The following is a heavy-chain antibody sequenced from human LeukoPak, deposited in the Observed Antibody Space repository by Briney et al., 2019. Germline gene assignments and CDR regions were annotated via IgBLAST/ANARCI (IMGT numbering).Heavy chain of an antibody. V-gene: IGHV3-7*01. Sequence: GGSLRLSCAASGFTFSSYWMSWVRQAPGKGLEWVANIKQDGSEKYYVDSVKGRFTISRDNAKNSLYLQMNSLRAEDTAVYYCASIVAVAGRVRPFEYFDYCGQGTLVTVSS. D-gene: IGHD6-19*01. CDR3: ASIVAVAGRVRPFEYFDY. CDR1: GFTFSSYW. CDR2: IKQDGSEK. J-gene: IGHJ4*02.